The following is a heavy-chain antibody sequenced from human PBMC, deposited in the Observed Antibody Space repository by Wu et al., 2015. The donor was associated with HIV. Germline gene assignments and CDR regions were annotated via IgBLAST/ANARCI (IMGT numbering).Heavy chain of an antibody. J-gene: IGHJ4*02. CDR1: GGIFSNFG. Sequence: QVQLEQSGAEMKKPGSSMKVSCKASGGIFSNFGVSWLRQAPRQGPVWLGGIIPMFKTPNYAREFRGRVTISADESTSTVYLELRDLRFGDTAVYFCVRDTPLTGQTWGLGTLVTVSS. V-gene: IGHV1-69*13. CDR3: VRDTPLTGQT. CDR2: IIPMFKTP. D-gene: IGHD1-20*01.